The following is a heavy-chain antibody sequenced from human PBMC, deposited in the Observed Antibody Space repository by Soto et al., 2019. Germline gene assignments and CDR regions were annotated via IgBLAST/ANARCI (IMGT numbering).Heavy chain of an antibody. Sequence: VGLMRLSNGASGGTCVNFWSSRVIQAQGKGLEWVANIKQDGSEKYYVDSVKGRFTISRDNAKNSLYLQMNSLRAEDTAVYYCARVVRSSWYVWFDPWGQGPLVTVYS. V-gene: IGHV3-7*02. CDR2: IKQDGSEK. CDR3: ARVVRSSWYVWFDP. D-gene: IGHD6-13*01. J-gene: IGHJ5*02. CDR1: GGTCVNFW.